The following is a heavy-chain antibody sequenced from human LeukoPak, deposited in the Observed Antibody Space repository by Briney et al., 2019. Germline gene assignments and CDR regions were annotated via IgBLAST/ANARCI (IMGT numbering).Heavy chain of an antibody. Sequence: SETLSLTCAVSGYSISSAYYWGWIRQPPGKGLEWIGSIYHSGNTYYNACLKSRVTISVDTSKNQFSLKLSSVTAADTAVYYCARGGRTHYYGSGSYPAFDYWGQGTLVTVSS. V-gene: IGHV4-38-2*01. CDR1: GYSISSAYY. CDR3: ARGGRTHYYGSGSYPAFDY. D-gene: IGHD3-10*01. J-gene: IGHJ4*02. CDR2: IYHSGNT.